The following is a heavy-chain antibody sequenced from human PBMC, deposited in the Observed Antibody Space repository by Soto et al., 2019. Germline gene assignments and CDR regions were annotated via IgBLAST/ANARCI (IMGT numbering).Heavy chain of an antibody. J-gene: IGHJ4*02. V-gene: IGHV1-18*01. CDR1: AYTFTSYA. CDR3: ARDAPPADY. CDR2: ISAYNGNT. Sequence: ASVTVSSKASAYTFTSYAITWVRQAPRQGLEWMGWISAYNGNTNNAQKLQSRVTMTTDTSTSTAYMEMRSLRSDDTAVYYCARDAPPADYWGQGTLVTVSS.